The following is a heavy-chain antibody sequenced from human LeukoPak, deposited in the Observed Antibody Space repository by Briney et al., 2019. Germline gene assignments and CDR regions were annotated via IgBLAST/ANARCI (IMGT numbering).Heavy chain of an antibody. V-gene: IGHV3-23*01. CDR2: ISGSGGST. J-gene: IGHJ5*02. Sequence: PGGSLRLSCAASGFTFSSFAMTWVRQAPGKGLEWVSGISGSGGSTYYADSVKGRFTISRDNSKNTLYLQMNSLRAEDTAVYFCAKAPGSGSYYNLWGQGTLVTVSS. D-gene: IGHD3-10*01. CDR1: GFTFSSFA. CDR3: AKAPGSGSYYNL.